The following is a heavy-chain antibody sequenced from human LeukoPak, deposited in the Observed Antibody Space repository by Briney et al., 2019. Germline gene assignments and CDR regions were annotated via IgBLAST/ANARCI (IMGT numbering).Heavy chain of an antibody. CDR3: ARGRDHAFDI. CDR2: STSRVTDI. CDR1: GITLATSP. J-gene: IGHJ3*02. V-gene: IGHV3-48*02. Sequence: GGSVRLSCVASGITLATSPMDWVRQAPGKGPEWVSFSTSRVTDISYADSVRGRFTISRDNAKNSLYLQMNDLRDEDTAVYYCARGRDHAFDIWGQGTMVTV.